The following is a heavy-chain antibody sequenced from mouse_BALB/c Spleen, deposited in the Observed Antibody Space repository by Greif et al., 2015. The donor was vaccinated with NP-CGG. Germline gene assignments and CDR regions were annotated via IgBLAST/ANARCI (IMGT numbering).Heavy chain of an antibody. D-gene: IGHD2-14*01. CDR3: VKDDYRYDGPMNY. CDR2: IRSKSNNYAT. J-gene: IGHJ4*01. Sequence: EVQRVESGGGLVQPKGSLKLPCAASGFTFNTYAMNWVRQAPGKGLEWVARIRSKSNNYATYYADSVKDRFTISRDDSQSMLYLQMNNLKTEDTAMYYCVKDDYRYDGPMNYWGQGTSVTVSS. V-gene: IGHV10-1*02. CDR1: GFTFNTYA.